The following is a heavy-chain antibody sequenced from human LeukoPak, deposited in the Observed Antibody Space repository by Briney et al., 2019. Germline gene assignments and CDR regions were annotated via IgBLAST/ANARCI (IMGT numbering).Heavy chain of an antibody. CDR1: GFTFSTYS. Sequence: GGSLTLSCAASGFTFSTYSMNWVRQAPGKGLEWVSYIFSGGTSMYYADSVKGRFTISRDNAKDSLYLQMDSLRVEDTAVYYCARKGYCSGSNCYSDYFFYMDVWGKGTTVTVSS. V-gene: IGHV3-21*01. D-gene: IGHD2-15*01. CDR2: IFSGGTSM. CDR3: ARKGYCSGSNCYSDYFFYMDV. J-gene: IGHJ6*03.